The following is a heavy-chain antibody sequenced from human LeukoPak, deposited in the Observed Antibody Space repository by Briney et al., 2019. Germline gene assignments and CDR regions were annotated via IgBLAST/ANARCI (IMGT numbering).Heavy chain of an antibody. CDR1: GFSFSIHG. V-gene: IGHV3-23*01. D-gene: IGHD3-22*01. CDR2: ISGSGGST. J-gene: IGHJ4*02. Sequence: GGSLTLSCAASGFSFSIHGMGWVRQAPGKGLEWVSAISGSGGSTYYADSVKGRFTISRDNSKNTLYLQMNSLRAEDTAVYYCAKDGGDQGLYYYDSSGFDYWGQGTLVTVSS. CDR3: AKDGGDQGLYYYDSSGFDY.